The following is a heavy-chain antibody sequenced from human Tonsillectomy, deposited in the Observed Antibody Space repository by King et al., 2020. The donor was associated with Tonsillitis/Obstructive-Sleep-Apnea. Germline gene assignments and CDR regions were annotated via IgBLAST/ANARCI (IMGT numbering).Heavy chain of an antibody. D-gene: IGHD2-2*02. J-gene: IGHJ4*02. V-gene: IGHV2-70*01. CDR1: GFSLSTSGMC. CDR2: IDWDDDK. CDR3: ARARSTSCYSGSFDY. Sequence: TLKESGPALVKPTQTLTLTCTFSGFSLSTSGMCVSWIRQPPGKALEWLALIDWDDDKYYSTSLKTRLTISKDTSKNQVVLTMTNMDPMDTATYYCARARSTSCYSGSFDYWGQGTLVTVSS.